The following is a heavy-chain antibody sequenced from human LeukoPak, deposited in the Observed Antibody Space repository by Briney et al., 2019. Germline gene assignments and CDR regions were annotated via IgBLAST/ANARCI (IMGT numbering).Heavy chain of an antibody. V-gene: IGHV4-61*01. CDR1: GGSISSGSYY. D-gene: IGHD2-15*01. J-gene: IGHJ6*03. CDR3: ARTTEGYCRGRSCYSYYYYMDV. Sequence: ASETLSLTCTVSGGSISSGSYYWSWIRQPPGKGLEWIGYIYYSGSTNYNPSLKSRVTISVDTSKNQFSLKLSSVTAADTAVYYCARTTEGYCRGRSCYSYYYYMDVWGKGTTVTVS. CDR2: IYYSGST.